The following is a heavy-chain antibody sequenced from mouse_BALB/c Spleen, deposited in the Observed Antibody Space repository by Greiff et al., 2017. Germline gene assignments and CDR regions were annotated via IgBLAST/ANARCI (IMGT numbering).Heavy chain of an antibody. CDR2: IYPGYGDT. CDR3: ARGGDSPGGFAY. V-gene: IGHV1-80*01. Sequence: VQLQQSGAELVRPGSSVKFSCKASGYAFSSYWMNWVKQRPGQGLEWIGQIYPGYGDTNYNGKFKGKATLTADKSSSPAYMQLSSLTSEDSAVYICARGGDSPGGFAYGGQGTLVTVSA. D-gene: IGHD6-1*01. CDR1: GYAFSSYW. J-gene: IGHJ3*01.